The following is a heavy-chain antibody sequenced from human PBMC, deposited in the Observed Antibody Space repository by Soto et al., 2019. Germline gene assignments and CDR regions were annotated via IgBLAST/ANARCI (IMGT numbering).Heavy chain of an antibody. Sequence: SVKVSCKASGGTFSSYAISWVRQAPGQGLEWMRGIIPIFGTANYAQKFQGRVTITADESTSTAYMELSSLRSEDTAVYYCASCSGGSCYPTLALDYWGPGTLVTVSS. V-gene: IGHV1-69*13. CDR2: IIPIFGTA. D-gene: IGHD2-15*01. CDR1: GGTFSSYA. CDR3: ASCSGGSCYPTLALDY. J-gene: IGHJ4*02.